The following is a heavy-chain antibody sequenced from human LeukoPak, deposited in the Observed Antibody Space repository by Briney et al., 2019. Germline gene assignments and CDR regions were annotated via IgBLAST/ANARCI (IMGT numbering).Heavy chain of an antibody. V-gene: IGHV3-15*01. Sequence: PGGSLRLSCAASGFTFSNAWVSWVRQAPGKGLEWVGRIKSKTDGGTTDYAAPVKGRFTISRDDSKNTLYLQMNSLKTEDTAVYYCTTDYRRYYYDSSGYYRTEYFQHWGQGTLVTVSS. CDR2: IKSKTDGGTT. J-gene: IGHJ1*01. CDR3: TTDYRRYYYDSSGYYRTEYFQH. CDR1: GFTFSNAW. D-gene: IGHD3-22*01.